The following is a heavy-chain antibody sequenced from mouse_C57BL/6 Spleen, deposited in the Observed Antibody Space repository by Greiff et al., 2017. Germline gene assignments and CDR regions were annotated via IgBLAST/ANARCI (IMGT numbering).Heavy chain of an antibody. CDR2: IHPNSGST. Sequence: QVQLKESGAELVKPGASVKLSCKASGYTFTSYWMHWVKQRPGQGLEWIGMIHPNSGSTNYNEKFKSKATLTVDKSSSTAYMQLSSLTSEDSAVYYCARRGSSYAMDYWGQGTSVTVSS. CDR1: GYTFTSYW. V-gene: IGHV1-64*01. D-gene: IGHD1-1*01. J-gene: IGHJ4*01. CDR3: ARRGSSYAMDY.